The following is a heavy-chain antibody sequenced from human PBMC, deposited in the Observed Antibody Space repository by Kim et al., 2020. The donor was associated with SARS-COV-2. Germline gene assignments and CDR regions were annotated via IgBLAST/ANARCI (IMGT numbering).Heavy chain of an antibody. V-gene: IGHV3-23*01. CDR1: GISITNTA. CDR3: ASGRCTTSTCAGFYAMDV. Sequence: GGSLRLSCAASGISITNTAMSWVRQAPGKGLEWVSLLTGGTTRTFYADSVKGRFTTSSDYSKNTLYLQMNSLSAEDTALYYCASGRCTTSTCAGFYAMDVWGQGTTVTVSS. J-gene: IGHJ6*02. CDR2: LTGGTTRT. D-gene: IGHD2-8*01.